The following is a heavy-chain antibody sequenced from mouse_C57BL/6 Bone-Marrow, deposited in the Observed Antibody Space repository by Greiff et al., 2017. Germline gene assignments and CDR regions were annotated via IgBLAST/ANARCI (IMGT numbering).Heavy chain of an antibody. CDR1: GYTFTNYW. CDR3: ASGAGYPYYFDY. D-gene: IGHD2-2*01. Sequence: VQLQQSGAELVRPGTSVKMSCKASGYTFTNYWIGWAKQRPGHGLEWIGDIYPGGGYTNYNEKFKGKATLTADQSSSTAYMQFSSLTAEDSAIYYGASGAGYPYYFDYWGQGTTLTVSS. J-gene: IGHJ2*01. V-gene: IGHV1-63*01. CDR2: IYPGGGYT.